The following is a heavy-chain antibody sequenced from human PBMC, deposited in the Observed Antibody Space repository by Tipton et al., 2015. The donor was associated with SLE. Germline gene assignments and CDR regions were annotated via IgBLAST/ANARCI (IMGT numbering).Heavy chain of an antibody. Sequence: LRLSCTVSGGSISSYYWGWIRQPPGKGLEWIGSIYYSGSTYYNPSLKSRVTISVDTSKNQFSLKLSSVTAADTAVYYCARRVRGGDYAYYFDYWGQGTLVTVSS. CDR2: IYYSGST. J-gene: IGHJ4*02. CDR3: ARRVRGGDYAYYFDY. CDR1: GGSISSYY. V-gene: IGHV4-39*07. D-gene: IGHD2-21*02.